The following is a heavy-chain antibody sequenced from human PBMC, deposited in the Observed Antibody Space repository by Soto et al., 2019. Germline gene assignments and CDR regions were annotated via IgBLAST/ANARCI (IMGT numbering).Heavy chain of an antibody. J-gene: IGHJ4*02. V-gene: IGHV4-30-2*01. CDR3: ARAGGLGAVAADY. Sequence: QLQLQESGSGLVKPSQTLSLTCAVSGGSISSGGYSWSGIRQPPGKGLEGIGYIYHSGSTYYNPSLKSRVPISVGRSKNQLSLKLSSVTAADTAVYYCARAGGLGAVAADYWGQGTLVTVSS. CDR2: IYHSGST. D-gene: IGHD6-19*01. CDR1: GGSISSGGYS.